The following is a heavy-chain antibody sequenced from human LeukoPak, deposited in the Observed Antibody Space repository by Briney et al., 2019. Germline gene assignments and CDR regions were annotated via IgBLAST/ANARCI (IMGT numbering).Heavy chain of an antibody. CDR2: IYYSGST. V-gene: IGHV4-39*01. J-gene: IGHJ4*02. D-gene: IGHD6-13*01. Sequence: SETLSLTCTVSGGSISSSSYYWGWIRQPPGKGLEWIGSIYYSGSTYYNPSLKSRVTISVDTSKNQFSLKLSSVTAADTAVYYCASPGGYSSSWYSYWGQGTLVTVSS. CDR1: GGSISSSSYY. CDR3: ASPGGYSSSWYSY.